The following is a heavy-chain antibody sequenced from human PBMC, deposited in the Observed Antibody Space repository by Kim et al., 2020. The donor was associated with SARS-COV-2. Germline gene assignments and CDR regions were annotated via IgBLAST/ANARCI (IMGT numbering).Heavy chain of an antibody. V-gene: IGHV3-53*04. CDR3: SRGPRCNTDN. J-gene: IGHJ4*02. Sequence: GGSLRLSCAASGFTVSSYYMSWVRQAPGKGLEWVSGIYSGGSTYYADYVKGRFTISTHNSKNTLYLQINSLRTEDTAVDYCSRGPRCNTDNWGQGTLVTV. CDR2: IYSGGST. CDR1: GFTVSSYY.